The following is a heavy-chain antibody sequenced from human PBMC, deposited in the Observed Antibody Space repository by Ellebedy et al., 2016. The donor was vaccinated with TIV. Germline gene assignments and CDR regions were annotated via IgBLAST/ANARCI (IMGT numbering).Heavy chain of an antibody. Sequence: SVKVSCXASGGTFSSYAISWVRQAPGQGLEWMGGIIPIFGTANYAQKFQGRVTITADKSTSTAYMELSSLRSEDTAVYYCARAPLAYDFWSGPRDYYYYYGMDVWGQGTTVTVSS. D-gene: IGHD3-3*01. V-gene: IGHV1-69*06. CDR1: GGTFSSYA. CDR2: IIPIFGTA. CDR3: ARAPLAYDFWSGPRDYYYYYGMDV. J-gene: IGHJ6*02.